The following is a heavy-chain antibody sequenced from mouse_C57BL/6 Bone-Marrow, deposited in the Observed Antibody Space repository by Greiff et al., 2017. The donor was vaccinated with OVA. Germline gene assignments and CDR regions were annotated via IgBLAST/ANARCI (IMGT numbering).Heavy chain of an antibody. Sequence: EVQVVESGGDLVKPGGSLKLSCAASGFTFSSYGMSWVRQTPDKRLEWVATISSGGSYTYYPDSVKGRFTISSDNAKNTLYLQMSSLKSEDTAMYYCARQGGRGYAMDYWGQGTSVTVSS. CDR3: ARQGGRGYAMDY. J-gene: IGHJ4*01. V-gene: IGHV5-6*01. D-gene: IGHD3-3*01. CDR2: ISSGGSYT. CDR1: GFTFSSYG.